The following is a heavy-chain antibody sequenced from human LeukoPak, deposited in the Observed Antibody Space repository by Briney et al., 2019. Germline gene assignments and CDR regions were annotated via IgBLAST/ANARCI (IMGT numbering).Heavy chain of an antibody. J-gene: IGHJ4*02. CDR2: IIGSGGST. V-gene: IGHV3-23*01. CDR1: GFTFSSYA. Sequence: GGSLRLSCAASGFTFSSYAMSWVRQAPGKGLEWVSAIIGSGGSTYYADSVKGRFTISRDNSKNTLYLQMNSLRAEDTAVYYCAKGIGTSGSYEYYFDYWGQGTLVTVSS. CDR3: AKGIGTSGSYEYYFDY. D-gene: IGHD1-26*01.